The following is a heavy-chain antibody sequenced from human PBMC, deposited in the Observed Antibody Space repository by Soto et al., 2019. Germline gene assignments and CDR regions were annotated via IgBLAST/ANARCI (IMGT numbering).Heavy chain of an antibody. V-gene: IGHV4-34*01. Sequence: SETLSLTCAVYGGSFSGYYWSWIRQPPGKGLEWIGEINHSGVTNYKPSLKRRVTISVDTSKNQFSLQLKSVTAADTAVYYCARATGMAPFDYWGQGTLVTVSS. CDR3: ARATGMAPFDY. CDR1: GGSFSGYY. CDR2: INHSGVT. J-gene: IGHJ4*02. D-gene: IGHD5-18*01.